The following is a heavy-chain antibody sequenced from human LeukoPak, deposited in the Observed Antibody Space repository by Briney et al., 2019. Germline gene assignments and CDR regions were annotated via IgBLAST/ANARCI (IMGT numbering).Heavy chain of an antibody. J-gene: IGHJ5*02. Sequence: AASVKVSSKASGYTFTSYGISWVRQAPGQGLEWMGWFSDYNGNTNYAQKLQGRVTMTTDTSTSTAYMELRSLRSDDTAVYYCTRDLSYTAPNWFDPWGQGTLVTVSS. CDR2: FSDYNGNT. CDR3: TRDLSYTAPNWFDP. CDR1: GYTFTSYG. D-gene: IGHD5-18*01. V-gene: IGHV1-18*01.